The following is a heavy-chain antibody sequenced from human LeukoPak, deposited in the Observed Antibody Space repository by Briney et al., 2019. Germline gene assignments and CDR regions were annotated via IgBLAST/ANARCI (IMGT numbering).Heavy chain of an antibody. J-gene: IGHJ4*02. CDR2: ISTYNGNT. CDR3: ARGHGYYYDSTGTRFDS. Sequence: ASVKVCCKASGYRFTNYGISLIRQAPGQGLEDRGWISTYNGNTYYAQKIQGRVTMTTDTSTSTAYMELGRLPSDDPAVYYCARGHGYYYDSTGTRFDSWGQGTLVTVSS. CDR1: GYRFTNYG. D-gene: IGHD3-22*01. V-gene: IGHV1-18*01.